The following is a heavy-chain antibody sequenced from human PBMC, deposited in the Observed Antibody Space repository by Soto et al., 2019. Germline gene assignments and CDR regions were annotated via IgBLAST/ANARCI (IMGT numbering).Heavy chain of an antibody. CDR2: ISTYNGDT. CDR3: ANKGGDYGPYYGMDV. V-gene: IGHV1-18*01. D-gene: IGHD4-17*01. J-gene: IGHJ6*02. Sequence: QVQLVQSGAEVKKPGASVRVSCKASGYSFTSYGISWVRQASGQGLEWMGWISTYNGDTDYAQKFQGRVTMTTDTSTSTAYMELRSLRSDDTAVYYCANKGGDYGPYYGMDVWGQGTTVTVSS. CDR1: GYSFTSYG.